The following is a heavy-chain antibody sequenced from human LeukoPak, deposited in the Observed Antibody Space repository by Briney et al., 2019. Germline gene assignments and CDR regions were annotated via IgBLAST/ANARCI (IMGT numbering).Heavy chain of an antibody. Sequence: GGSLRLSCAASGFTFSSYSMNWVRQAPGKGLEWVSSISSSSSYIYYADSVKGRSTIFRDNAKNSLYLQMNSLRAEDTAVYYCARSGRRYCSGGSCYFSLWGQGTLVTVSS. J-gene: IGHJ4*02. CDR3: ARSGRRYCSGGSCYFSL. CDR1: GFTFSSYS. D-gene: IGHD2-15*01. CDR2: ISSSSSYI. V-gene: IGHV3-21*01.